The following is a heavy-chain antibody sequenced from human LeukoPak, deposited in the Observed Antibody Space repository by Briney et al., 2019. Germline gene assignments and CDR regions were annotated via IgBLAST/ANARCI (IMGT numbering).Heavy chain of an antibody. CDR1: GFTFSSYG. J-gene: IGHJ4*02. V-gene: IGHV3-30*02. Sequence: PGGSLRLSCAASGFTFSSYGMHWVRQAPGKGLEWVAFIRYDGSNKYYADSVKGRFTISRDNSKNTLYLQMNSLRAEDTAVYYCAKDPTANVAYYFDYWGQGTLVTVSS. CDR2: IRYDGSNK. D-gene: IGHD2-21*02. CDR3: AKDPTANVAYYFDY.